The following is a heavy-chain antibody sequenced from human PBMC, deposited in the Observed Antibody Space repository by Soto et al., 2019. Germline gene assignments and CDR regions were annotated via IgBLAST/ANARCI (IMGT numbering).Heavy chain of an antibody. D-gene: IGHD3-22*01. J-gene: IGHJ3*01. CDR1: GFTFRTYG. CDR3: ARDQLYYNDISGRPLNAFDV. CDR2: IGIGSSTK. V-gene: IGHV3-48*01. Sequence: GRSLRLSCAASGFTFRTYGMNWVRQAPGKGLEWVSYIGIGSSTKYYADSVKGRFTISRDNAKNSLYLQMNSLRAEDTAVYYCARDQLYYNDISGRPLNAFDVWGQGTMVT.